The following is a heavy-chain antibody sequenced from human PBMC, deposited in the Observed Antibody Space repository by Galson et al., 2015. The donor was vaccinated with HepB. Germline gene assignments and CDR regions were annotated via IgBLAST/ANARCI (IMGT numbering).Heavy chain of an antibody. D-gene: IGHD2-15*01. Sequence: SLRLSCAASGFTFSSYAMSWVRQAPGKGLEWVSAISGSGGSTYYADSVKGRFTISRDNSKNTLYLQMNSLRAEDTAVYYCAKTSTLGRGLLRPKWLGYCSGGSCYLGAFDYWGQGTLVTVSS. CDR2: ISGSGGST. CDR3: AKTSTLGRGLLRPKWLGYCSGGSCYLGAFDY. V-gene: IGHV3-23*01. CDR1: GFTFSSYA. J-gene: IGHJ4*02.